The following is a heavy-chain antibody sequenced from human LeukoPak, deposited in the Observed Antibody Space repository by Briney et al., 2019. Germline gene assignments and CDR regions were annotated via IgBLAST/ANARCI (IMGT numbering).Heavy chain of an antibody. CDR2: ISSSSSYI. D-gene: IGHD6-6*01. Sequence: PGGSLRLSCAASGFTFSIYSMNWVRQAPGKGLEWVSSISSSSSYIYYADSVKGRFTISRDNAKNSLYLQMNSLRAEDTAVYYCARGFYSSSSLGYWVQGTLVTVSS. CDR1: GFTFSIYS. J-gene: IGHJ4*02. V-gene: IGHV3-21*01. CDR3: ARGFYSSSSLGY.